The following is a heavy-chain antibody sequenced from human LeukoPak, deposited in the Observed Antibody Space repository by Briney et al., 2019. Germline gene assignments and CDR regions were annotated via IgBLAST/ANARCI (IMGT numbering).Heavy chain of an antibody. Sequence: GGSLRLSCAASGFTFSTYAMNWVRQAPGKGLEWVSGISASGGGKFYADSVKGRFTISRDKSKSTVSLQMNSLRAEDAAVYYCAKDNADYPIYYFDSWGQGILVTVSS. V-gene: IGHV3-23*01. CDR3: AKDNADYPIYYFDS. J-gene: IGHJ4*02. CDR2: ISASGGGK. CDR1: GFTFSTYA. D-gene: IGHD3-16*01.